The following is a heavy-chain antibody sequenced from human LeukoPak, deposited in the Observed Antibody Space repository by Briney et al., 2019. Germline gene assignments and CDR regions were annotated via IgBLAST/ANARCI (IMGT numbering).Heavy chain of an antibody. V-gene: IGHV3-23*01. CDR2: IRGSGGGT. CDR3: AKAGIGVVGYFDY. Sequence: GGSLRLSCTVSGFTFSNAWMSWVRQAPGKGLERVSAIRGSGGGTYYADSVKGRFTISRDNSKNTLYLQMNSLRDEDTALYYCAKAGIGVVGYFDYWGQGTLVTVSS. CDR1: GFTFSNAW. D-gene: IGHD6-19*01. J-gene: IGHJ4*02.